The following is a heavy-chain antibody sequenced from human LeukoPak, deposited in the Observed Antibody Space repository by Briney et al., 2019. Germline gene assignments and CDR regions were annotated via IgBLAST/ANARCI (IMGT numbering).Heavy chain of an antibody. CDR2: ISIFSSTI. J-gene: IGHJ4*02. Sequence: GGSLRLSCAASGFTFSSYHMNWVRQAPGKGLEWVSYISIFSSTIYYADSVKGRFTISRDDANSLVYLQMNSLRAEDTAVYYCARTNERELDYWGQGTLVTGSS. CDR1: GFTFSSYH. D-gene: IGHD1-26*01. CDR3: ARTNERELDY. V-gene: IGHV3-48*01.